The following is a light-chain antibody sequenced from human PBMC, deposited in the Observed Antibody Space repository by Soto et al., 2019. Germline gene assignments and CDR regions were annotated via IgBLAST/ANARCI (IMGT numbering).Light chain of an antibody. CDR2: DVS. J-gene: IGLJ1*01. CDR3: CLYAVPFYV. Sequence: QSVLTQPGSLSGSPGQSVTISCTGTISDVGTYDFVSWYQQHPGKAPRLMIFDVSERPSGVPDRFSGSKSGNTASLTISGLQAEDEADYYCCLYAVPFYVFGTGTKVTVL. V-gene: IGLV2-11*01. CDR1: ISDVGTYDF.